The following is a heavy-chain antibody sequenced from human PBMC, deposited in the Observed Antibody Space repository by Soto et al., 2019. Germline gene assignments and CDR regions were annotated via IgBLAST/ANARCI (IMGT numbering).Heavy chain of an antibody. J-gene: IGHJ5*02. CDR1: GGSIISASYS. CDR3: AREDAARIERWFDA. V-gene: IGHV4-31*11. Sequence: QVQLQESGPRLVKPSQTLSLSCAVSGGSIISASYSWNWIRQSPGRGLEWIGHIYSSGSTYCNPSLKSRVSISVDTSNNQFSLKLTSVTAADTAVYFCAREDAARIERWFDAWGQGILGTVSS. CDR2: IYSSGST. D-gene: IGHD6-6*01.